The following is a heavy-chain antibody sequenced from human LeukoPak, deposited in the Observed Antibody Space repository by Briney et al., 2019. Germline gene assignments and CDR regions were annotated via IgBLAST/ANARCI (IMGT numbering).Heavy chain of an antibody. J-gene: IGHJ4*02. Sequence: SETLSLTCTVSGGSISSYYWSWVRQPPGKGLEWIGFVYYTGSTNYSPSLKSRVTISVDTSKNQFSLKLNSVTAADTAVYYCARDRLRWPKIDYWGQGTLVTVSS. CDR1: GGSISSYY. V-gene: IGHV4-59*12. D-gene: IGHD4-23*01. CDR2: VYYTGST. CDR3: ARDRLRWPKIDY.